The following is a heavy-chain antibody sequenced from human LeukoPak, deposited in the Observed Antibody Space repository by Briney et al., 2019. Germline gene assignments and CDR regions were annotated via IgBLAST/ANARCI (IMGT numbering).Heavy chain of an antibody. V-gene: IGHV3-33*01. Sequence: PGRSLRLSCAASGFSSYAMHWVRQAPGKGLEWVALIWHDASHTFYTDSVKGRFTISRDNSKNTVYLQMNSLGGEDTAVYYCAREIFGSGSYPDYWGQGTLVTVSS. J-gene: IGHJ4*02. CDR1: GFSSYA. D-gene: IGHD3-10*01. CDR2: IWHDASHT. CDR3: AREIFGSGSYPDY.